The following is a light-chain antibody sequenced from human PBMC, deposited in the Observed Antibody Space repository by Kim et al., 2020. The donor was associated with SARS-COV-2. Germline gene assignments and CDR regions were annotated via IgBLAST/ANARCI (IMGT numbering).Light chain of an antibody. CDR1: QDIRNY. CDR3: QQYKTYPWT. Sequence: ASVGDRVTITRRASQDIRNYVAWFQQKPGKDPKSLMYGASSLQSGVPSKFSGGGSGTDFTLNISSLQPEDFATYYCQQYKTYPWTFGQGTKVDIK. CDR2: GAS. V-gene: IGKV1-16*02. J-gene: IGKJ1*01.